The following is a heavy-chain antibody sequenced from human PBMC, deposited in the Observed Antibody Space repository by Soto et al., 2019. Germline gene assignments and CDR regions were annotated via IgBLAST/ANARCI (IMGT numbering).Heavy chain of an antibody. D-gene: IGHD6-13*01. CDR2: ISAYNGNT. V-gene: IGHV1-18*01. CDR3: ARSAAGPHGYYYYYYMDV. CDR1: GYTFTSYG. Sequence: ASVKVSCKASGYTFTSYGISWVRQAPGQGLEWMGRISAYNGNTNYAQKLQGRVTMTTDTSTSTAYMELRSLRSDDTAVYYCARSAAGPHGYYYYYYMDVWGKGTTVTVSS. J-gene: IGHJ6*03.